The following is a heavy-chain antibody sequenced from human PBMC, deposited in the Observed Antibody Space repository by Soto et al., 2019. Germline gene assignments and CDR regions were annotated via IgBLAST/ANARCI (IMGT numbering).Heavy chain of an antibody. V-gene: IGHV3-48*01. CDR2: ISSSSSTI. CDR3: ARDPLSTVTTGLVDY. CDR1: GFTFSSYS. Sequence: EVQLVESGGGLVQPGGSLRLSCAASGFTFSSYSMNWVRQAPGKGLEWVSYISSSSSTIYYADSAKGRFTISRDNAKNSLYLQMNSLRAEDTAVYYCARDPLSTVTTGLVDYWGQGTLVTVSS. D-gene: IGHD4-17*01. J-gene: IGHJ4*02.